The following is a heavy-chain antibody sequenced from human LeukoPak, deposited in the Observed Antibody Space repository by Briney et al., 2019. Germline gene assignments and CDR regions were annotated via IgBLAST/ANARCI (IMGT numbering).Heavy chain of an antibody. Sequence: TGGSLRLACAASGFVFSRYAMSWVRQAPGKGLEWVSTLSDTGGKTYYADSVKGRFTISRDNSKNTLYLQMNSLRAEDTAVYYCAKVGLRLGGDYWGQGTLVTVSS. CDR1: GFVFSRYA. CDR2: LSDTGGKT. D-gene: IGHD5-12*01. J-gene: IGHJ4*02. CDR3: AKVGLRLGGDY. V-gene: IGHV3-23*01.